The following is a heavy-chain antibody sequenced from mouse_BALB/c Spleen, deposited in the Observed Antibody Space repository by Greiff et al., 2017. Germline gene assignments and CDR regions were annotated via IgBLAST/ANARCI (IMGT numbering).Heavy chain of an antibody. D-gene: IGHD2-3*01. V-gene: IGHV5-9-4*01. CDR1: GFTFSSYA. Sequence: EVKLVESGGGLVKPGGSLKLSCAASGFTFSSYAMSWVRQSPEKRLEWVAEISSGGSYTYYPDTVTGRFTISRDNAKNTLYLEMSSLRSEDTAMYYCARADGYYGWCAYWGQGTLVTVSA. CDR2: ISSGGSYT. J-gene: IGHJ3*01. CDR3: ARADGYYGWCAY.